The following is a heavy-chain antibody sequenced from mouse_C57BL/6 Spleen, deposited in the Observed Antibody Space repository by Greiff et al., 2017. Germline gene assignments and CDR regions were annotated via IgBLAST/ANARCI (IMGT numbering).Heavy chain of an antibody. D-gene: IGHD2-4*01. J-gene: IGHJ3*01. CDR3: ARRGLGCAY. Sequence: VQLQQSGPELVKPGASVKISCKASGYTFTDYYMNWVKQSHGKSLEWIGDINPNNGGTSYNQKFKGKATLTVDKSSSTAYMELRSLTSEDSAVYYCARRGLGCAYWGQGTLVTVSA. CDR2: INPNNGGT. V-gene: IGHV1-26*01. CDR1: GYTFTDYY.